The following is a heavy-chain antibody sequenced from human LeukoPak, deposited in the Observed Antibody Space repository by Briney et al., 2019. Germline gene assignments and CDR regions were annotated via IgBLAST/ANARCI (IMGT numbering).Heavy chain of an antibody. CDR3: TGSGKGAFDI. J-gene: IGHJ3*02. V-gene: IGHV3-23*01. CDR1: GFTFSSYG. D-gene: IGHD3-10*01. Sequence: GGSLRLSCAASGFTFSSYGMSWVRQAPGKGLEWVSAISGSGGSTYYADSVKGRFTISRDNSKNTAYLQMNSLKTEDTAMYYCTGSGKGAFDIWGQGTMVTVSS. CDR2: ISGSGGST.